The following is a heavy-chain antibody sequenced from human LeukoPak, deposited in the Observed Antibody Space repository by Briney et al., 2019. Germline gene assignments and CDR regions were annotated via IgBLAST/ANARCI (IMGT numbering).Heavy chain of an antibody. V-gene: IGHV3-30*02. D-gene: IGHD3-10*01. J-gene: IGHJ4*02. CDR2: IRYDGNNK. CDR1: GFTFNSYG. Sequence: GGSLRLSCAASGFTFNSYGMHWVRQAPGKGLEWVASIRYDGNNKYYADSVKGRFTISRDNSKNTLSLQMNSLRGEDTAVYYCAKDLYGSGSLFDYWGQGTLVTVSS. CDR3: AKDLYGSGSLFDY.